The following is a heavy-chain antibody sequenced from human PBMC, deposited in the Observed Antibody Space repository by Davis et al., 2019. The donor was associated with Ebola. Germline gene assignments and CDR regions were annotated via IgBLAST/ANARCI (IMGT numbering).Heavy chain of an antibody. J-gene: IGHJ6*02. CDR1: GFTFSTYG. CDR3: VKTQFLEWSYGMDV. Sequence: GESLKISCTVSGFTFSTYGMHWVRQAPGKGLEWVAVISHDGSNKFYTDSVKGRVTISRDNSKNTLYLQMSSLRAEDTAVYYCVKTQFLEWSYGMDVWGQGTTVTVSS. D-gene: IGHD3-3*01. CDR2: ISHDGSNK. V-gene: IGHV3-30*18.